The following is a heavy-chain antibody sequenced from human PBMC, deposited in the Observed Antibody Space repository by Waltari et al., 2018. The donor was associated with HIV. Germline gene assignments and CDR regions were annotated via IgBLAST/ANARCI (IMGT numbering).Heavy chain of an antibody. CDR1: GGTFSSYA. J-gene: IGHJ6*02. V-gene: IGHV1-69*01. CDR2: IIPIFGTA. Sequence: QVQLVQSGAEVKKPGSSVKVSCKASGGTFSSYAISWVRQAPGQGLEWMGGIIPIFGTANDAQKFQGRVTITADESTSTAYMELSSLRSEDTAVYYCARGSAGYCSSTSCYLLDVWGQGTTVTVSS. D-gene: IGHD2-2*01. CDR3: ARGSAGYCSSTSCYLLDV.